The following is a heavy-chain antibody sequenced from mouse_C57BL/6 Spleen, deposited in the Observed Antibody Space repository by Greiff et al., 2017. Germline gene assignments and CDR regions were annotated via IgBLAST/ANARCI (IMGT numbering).Heavy chain of an antibody. D-gene: IGHD1-1*01. CDR1: GYTFTSYW. J-gene: IGHJ4*01. V-gene: IGHV1-69*01. CDR3: ARSGTTVVARDAMDY. CDR2: IDPSDSYT. Sequence: VQLQQPGAELVMPGASVKLSCKASGYTFTSYWMHWVKQRPGQGLEWIGEIDPSDSYTNYNQKFKGKSTLTVDKSSSTAYMQLSSLTSEDSAVYYCARSGTTVVARDAMDYWGQGTSVTVSS.